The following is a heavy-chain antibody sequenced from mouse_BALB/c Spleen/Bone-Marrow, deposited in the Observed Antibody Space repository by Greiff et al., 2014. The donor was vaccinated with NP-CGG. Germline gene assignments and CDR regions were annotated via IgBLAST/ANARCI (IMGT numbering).Heavy chain of an antibody. J-gene: IGHJ3*01. D-gene: IGHD2-3*01. CDR3: AGNGYYGWIAY. CDR2: INPESSTI. CDR1: GFDFSRYW. V-gene: IGHV4-1*02. Sequence: VQLKESEGGLVQPGGSLKLSCAASGFDFSRYWMTWVRQAPGKGLEWIGEINPESSTINYTPSLEDKFIISRDNAKNTLYLQMSKVRSEDTALYYCAGNGYYGWIAYWGQGTLVTVSA.